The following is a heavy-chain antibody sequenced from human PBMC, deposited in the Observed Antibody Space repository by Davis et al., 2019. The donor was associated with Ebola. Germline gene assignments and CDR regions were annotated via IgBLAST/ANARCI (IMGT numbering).Heavy chain of an antibody. Sequence: AASVKVSCKASGYTFTSYDMNWVRQAPGQGLEWMGWMNPNSGNTGYAQKFQGRVTMTRNTSITTAYMELSSLRSDDSAVYYCARRRWSSSGCIFSWGQGTMVTVSS. V-gene: IGHV1-8*01. D-gene: IGHD3-22*01. CDR2: MNPNSGNT. CDR1: GYTFTSYD. CDR3: ARRRWSSSGCIFS. J-gene: IGHJ3*01.